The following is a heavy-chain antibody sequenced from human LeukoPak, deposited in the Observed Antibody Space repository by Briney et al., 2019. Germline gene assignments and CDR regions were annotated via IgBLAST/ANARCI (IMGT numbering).Heavy chain of an antibody. J-gene: IGHJ4*02. D-gene: IGHD3-22*01. Sequence: GGSLRLSCAASGFTFTSYALSWVRQAPGKGLEWVSAISGNGGATYYADSVKGRFTISRDNSKNTLHLQMNSLRAEDTALYYCAKATTAIVVDNFFDYWGQGTLVSVSS. V-gene: IGHV3-23*01. CDR1: GFTFTSYA. CDR2: ISGNGGAT. CDR3: AKATTAIVVDNFFDY.